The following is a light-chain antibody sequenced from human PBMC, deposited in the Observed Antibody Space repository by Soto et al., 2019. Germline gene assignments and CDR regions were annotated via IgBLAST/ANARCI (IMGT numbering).Light chain of an antibody. CDR2: RNN. CDR1: SSNIGDNT. CDR3: AAWDDSLTGPV. Sequence: QSVLTQPPSASGTPGQRVTISCSGSSSNIGDNTVNWYRQLPGTAPRLLMYRNNPRPSGVPDRFSGSKSGTSASLAISGLQSEDEADYYCAAWDDSLTGPVFGGGTKLTVL. J-gene: IGLJ2*01. V-gene: IGLV1-44*01.